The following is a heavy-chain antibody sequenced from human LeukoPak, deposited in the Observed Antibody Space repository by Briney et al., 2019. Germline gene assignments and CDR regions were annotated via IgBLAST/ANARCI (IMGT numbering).Heavy chain of an antibody. V-gene: IGHV3-30*18. CDR3: AKKIGSYYDFWSGYYSGYYYYGMDV. J-gene: IGHJ6*02. CDR1: GFTFSSYG. D-gene: IGHD3-3*01. Sequence: GGSLRLSCAASGFTFSSYGMHWVRQAPGKGLEWVAVISYDGSNKYYADSVKGRFTISRDNSKNTLYLQMNSLRAEDTAVYYCAKKIGSYYDFWSGYYSGYYYYGMDVWGQGTTVTVSS. CDR2: ISYDGSNK.